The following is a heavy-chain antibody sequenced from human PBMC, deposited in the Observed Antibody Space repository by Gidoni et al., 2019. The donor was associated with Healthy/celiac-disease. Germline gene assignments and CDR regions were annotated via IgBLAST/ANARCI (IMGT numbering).Heavy chain of an antibody. Sequence: QVQLVQSGAEVKKPGASVKVPCKASGYTFTGYYMHWVRQAPGQGLEWMGWINPNSGGTNYAQKFQGWVTMTRDTSISTAYMELSRLGSDDTAVYYCARSGGLVSRRDGFDYWGQGTLVTVSS. CDR2: INPNSGGT. CDR3: ARSGGLVSRRDGFDY. V-gene: IGHV1-2*04. CDR1: GYTFTGYY. J-gene: IGHJ4*02. D-gene: IGHD3-10*01.